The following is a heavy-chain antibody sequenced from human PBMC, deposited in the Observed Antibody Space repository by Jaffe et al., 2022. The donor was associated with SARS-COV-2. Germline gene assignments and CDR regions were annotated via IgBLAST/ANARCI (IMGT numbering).Heavy chain of an antibody. CDR2: ISFDGRNK. V-gene: IGHV3-30*18. CDR1: GLTFRSYG. Sequence: QVQLVEFGGGVVQPGRSLRLSCAASGLTFRSYGMHWVRQAPGKGLEWVAFISFDGRNKYYADSVKGRFTISRDNSKNTLYLQMNSLGLEDTAVYYCVKDRGLDYGMDVWGQGTTVTASS. D-gene: IGHD3-10*01. J-gene: IGHJ6*02. CDR3: VKDRGLDYGMDV.